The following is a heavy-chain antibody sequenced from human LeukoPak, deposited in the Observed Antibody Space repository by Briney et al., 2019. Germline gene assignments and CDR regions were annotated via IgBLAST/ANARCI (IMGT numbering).Heavy chain of an antibody. D-gene: IGHD5-18*01. CDR3: ARARSSYGYGDAFDI. J-gene: IGHJ3*02. Sequence: GGSLRLSCAASGFTFSTYNMNWVRQAPGKGLEWVSSISMSSTYIYYADSVKGRFTISRDNAKSSLYLQMNSLRAEDTAVYYCARARSSYGYGDAFDIWGQGTMVTVSS. V-gene: IGHV3-21*01. CDR1: GFTFSTYN. CDR2: ISMSSTYI.